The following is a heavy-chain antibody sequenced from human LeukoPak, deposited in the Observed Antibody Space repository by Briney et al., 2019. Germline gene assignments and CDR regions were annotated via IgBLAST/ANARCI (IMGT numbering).Heavy chain of an antibody. CDR3: ARSDLEYSSSHPFDY. CDR2: IRYDGSNK. Sequence: PGGSLRLSCAASGFTFSSYGMHWVRQAPGKGLEWVAFIRYDGSNKYYADSVKGRFTISRDNSKNTLYLQMNSLRAEDTAVYYCARSDLEYSSSHPFDYWGQGTLVTVSS. V-gene: IGHV3-30*02. J-gene: IGHJ4*02. CDR1: GFTFSSYG. D-gene: IGHD6-6*01.